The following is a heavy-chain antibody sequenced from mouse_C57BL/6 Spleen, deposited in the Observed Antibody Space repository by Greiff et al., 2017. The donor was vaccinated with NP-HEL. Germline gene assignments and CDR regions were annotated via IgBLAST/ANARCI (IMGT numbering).Heavy chain of an antibody. Sequence: VQLQQSGPSLVRPSQTLSLTCTVTGFSINSDCYWIWIRQFPGNKLEYIGYTFYSGITYYNPSLESRTYITRDTSKNQFSLKLSSVTTEDTANYYCARDNGYYRYLDVGGTGTTVTVSS. CDR3: ARDNGYYRYLDV. J-gene: IGHJ1*03. V-gene: IGHV3-3*01. D-gene: IGHD2-2*01. CDR2: TFYSGIT. CDR1: GFSINSDCY.